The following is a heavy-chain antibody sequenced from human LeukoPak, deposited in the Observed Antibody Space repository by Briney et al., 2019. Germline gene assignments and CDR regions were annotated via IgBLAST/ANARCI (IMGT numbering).Heavy chain of an antibody. J-gene: IGHJ4*02. D-gene: IGHD3-10*01. Sequence: ASVKVSCKASGGTFSSYAISWVRQAPGQGLEWMGGIIPIFGTANYAQKFQGRVTITADESTSTAYMELSSLRSEDTAVYYCARGPPPYGSGRRPFDYWGQGTLVTVSS. CDR3: ARGPPPYGSGRRPFDY. V-gene: IGHV1-69*13. CDR1: GGTFSSYA. CDR2: IIPIFGTA.